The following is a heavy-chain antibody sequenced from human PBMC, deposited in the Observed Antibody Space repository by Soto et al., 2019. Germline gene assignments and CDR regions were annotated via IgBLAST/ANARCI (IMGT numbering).Heavy chain of an antibody. CDR2: IYSGGST. Sequence: GGSLRLSCAASGFTVSTKYMSWVRQAPGKGLEWVSVIYSGGSTFYADSVKGRFTISRDNSKNTLYLQMNSLRAEDTAVYYCAKDFYYGDYRYYFDYWGQGTLVTVSS. V-gene: IGHV3-66*02. D-gene: IGHD4-17*01. CDR1: GFTVSTKY. CDR3: AKDFYYGDYRYYFDY. J-gene: IGHJ4*02.